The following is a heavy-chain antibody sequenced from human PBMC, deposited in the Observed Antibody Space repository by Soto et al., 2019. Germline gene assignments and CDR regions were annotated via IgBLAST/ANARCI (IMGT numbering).Heavy chain of an antibody. CDR3: ARLQVLGTVAIAY. CDR2: IYYSGST. V-gene: IGHV4-39*01. CDR1: GGSISSSSYY. Sequence: QLQLQESGPGLVKPSETLSLTCTVSGGSISSSSYYWGWIRQPPGKGLEWIGSIYYSGSTYYNPSLKSRVTISVDTSKNQFSLKLSSVTAADTAVYYCARLQVLGTVAIAYWGQGTLVTVSS. D-gene: IGHD4-17*01. J-gene: IGHJ4*02.